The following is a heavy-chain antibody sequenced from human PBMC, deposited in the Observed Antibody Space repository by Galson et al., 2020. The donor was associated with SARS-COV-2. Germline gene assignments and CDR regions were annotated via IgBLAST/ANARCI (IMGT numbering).Heavy chain of an antibody. J-gene: IGHJ4*02. Sequence: TGGSLRLSCAASGFTFSSYAMHWVRQAPGKGLEWVAVISYDGSNKYYADSVKGRFTISRDNSKNTLYLQMNSLRAEDTAVYYCARECGNSIDYWGQGTLVTVSS. V-gene: IGHV3-30-3*01. CDR3: ARECGNSIDY. CDR1: GFTFSSYA. D-gene: IGHD2-21*02. CDR2: ISYDGSNK.